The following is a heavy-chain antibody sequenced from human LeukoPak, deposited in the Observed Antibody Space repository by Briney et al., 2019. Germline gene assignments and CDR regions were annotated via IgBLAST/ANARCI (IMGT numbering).Heavy chain of an antibody. CDR3: ARVGRLRFLEWLPYYFDY. CDR1: GGTFSSYA. D-gene: IGHD3-3*01. CDR2: INPNSGGT. Sequence: GASVKVSCKASGGTFSSYAISWVRQAPGQGLEWMGWINPNSGGTNYAQKFQGRVTMTRDTSISTAYMELSRLRSDDTAVYYCARVGRLRFLEWLPYYFDYWGQGTLVTVSS. J-gene: IGHJ4*02. V-gene: IGHV1-2*02.